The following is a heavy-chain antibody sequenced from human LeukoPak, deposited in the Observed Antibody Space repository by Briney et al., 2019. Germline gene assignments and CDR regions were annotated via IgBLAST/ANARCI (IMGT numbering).Heavy chain of an antibody. J-gene: IGHJ5*02. CDR1: GFTFSSYA. Sequence: GGSLRLSCAASGFTFSSYAMHRVRQAPGKGLEWVAVISHDGSNKYYADSVKGRFTISRDNSKNTLYLQMNSLRAEDTAVYYCARGGFLEWLNWFDPWGQGTLVTVSS. CDR2: ISHDGSNK. D-gene: IGHD3-3*01. V-gene: IGHV3-30-3*01. CDR3: ARGGFLEWLNWFDP.